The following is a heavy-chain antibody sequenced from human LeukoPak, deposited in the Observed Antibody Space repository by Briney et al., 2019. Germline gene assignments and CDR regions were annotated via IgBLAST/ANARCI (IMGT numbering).Heavy chain of an antibody. CDR1: RFTFTSYS. Sequence: PGGSLRLSYAASRFTFTSYSMNRVGQAPGKGVGWVSSISSSSSYIYYADSVKGRFTISRDNAKNSLYLQMNGLRAEDTAVYYCARDLGEMATIFDYWGQGTPVTVSS. D-gene: IGHD5-24*01. J-gene: IGHJ4*02. CDR3: ARDLGEMATIFDY. CDR2: ISSSSSYI. V-gene: IGHV3-21*01.